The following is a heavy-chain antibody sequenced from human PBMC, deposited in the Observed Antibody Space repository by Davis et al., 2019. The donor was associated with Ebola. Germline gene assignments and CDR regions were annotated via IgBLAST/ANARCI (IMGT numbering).Heavy chain of an antibody. CDR3: ARNYDISTGYFASWFDP. V-gene: IGHV3-23*03. CDR1: GLTFSDYA. CDR2: VEKGGRGT. Sequence: PGGSLRLSCAVSGLTFSDYAMSWVRQAPGKGLEWVSVVEKGGRGTYYADSVRGRFTISRDDSNNMVYLQMNILRAEDTAVYYCARNYDISTGYFASWFDPWGQGTLVTVSS. J-gene: IGHJ5*02. D-gene: IGHD3-9*01.